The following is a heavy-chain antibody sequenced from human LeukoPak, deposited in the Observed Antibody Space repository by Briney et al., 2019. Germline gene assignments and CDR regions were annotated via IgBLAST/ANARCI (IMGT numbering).Heavy chain of an antibody. CDR2: INPNSGGT. J-gene: IGHJ4*02. CDR3: ARDIGYEGYCSGGSCYSVLDY. Sequence: ASVKLSCKASGYTFTGYYMHWVRQAPGQGLERMGWINPNSGGTNYAQKFQGRVTMTRDTSISTAYMELSRLRSDDTAVDYCARDIGYEGYCSGGSCYSVLDYWGQGTLVTVSS. CDR1: GYTFTGYY. V-gene: IGHV1-2*02. D-gene: IGHD2-15*01.